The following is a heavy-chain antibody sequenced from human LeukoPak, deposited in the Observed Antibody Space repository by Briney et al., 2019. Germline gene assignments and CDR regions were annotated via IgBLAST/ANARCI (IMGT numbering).Heavy chain of an antibody. J-gene: IGHJ6*02. CDR2: ISGSGGST. CDR3: AKSTRVHYYYGMDV. V-gene: IGHV3-23*01. Sequence: PGGSLRLSCAASGFTFSSYAMSWVRQAPGKGLEWVSAISGSGGSTHYADSVEGRFTISTDNSKNTLYLQMNSLRGEDTAVYYCAKSTRVHYYYGMDVWGQGTTVTVSS. CDR1: GFTFSSYA.